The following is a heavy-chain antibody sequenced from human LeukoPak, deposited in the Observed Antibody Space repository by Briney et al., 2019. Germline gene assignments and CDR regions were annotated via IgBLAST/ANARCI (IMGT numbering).Heavy chain of an antibody. V-gene: IGHV4-39*01. Sequence: SETLSLTCSVSGDSITSGRYSWAWVRQPPGKGLEWIGSVYYSGSTNYNPSLKGRVPISMDKSKNLFSLNLRSVNATDTAVYYCARRDYAAWFDPWGQGSLVIVSS. CDR1: GDSITSGRYS. CDR3: ARRDYAAWFDP. CDR2: VYYSGST. J-gene: IGHJ5*02. D-gene: IGHD4/OR15-4a*01.